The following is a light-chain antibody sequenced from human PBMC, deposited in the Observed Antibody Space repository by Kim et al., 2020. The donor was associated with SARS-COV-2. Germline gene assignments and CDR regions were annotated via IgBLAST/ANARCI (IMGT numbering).Light chain of an antibody. CDR3: SSYTTSRTYV. Sequence: GQSITISCTGPSSDVGAYNYVSWYQQQPGKAPKVMIYDVGNRPSGVSDRFSGSKSGNTASLTISGLQAEDEADYYCSSYTTSRTYVFGTGTKVTVL. V-gene: IGLV2-14*03. CDR2: DVG. CDR1: SSDVGAYNY. J-gene: IGLJ1*01.